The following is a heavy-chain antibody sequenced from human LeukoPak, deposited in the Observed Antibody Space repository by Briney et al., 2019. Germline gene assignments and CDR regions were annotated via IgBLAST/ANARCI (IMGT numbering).Heavy chain of an antibody. CDR1: GFTFDDYA. CDR2: ISWNSGGI. J-gene: IGHJ4*02. CDR3: ARDYTSSFNFDY. V-gene: IGHV3-9*01. Sequence: GGSLRLSCAASGFTFDDYAMHWVRQAPGKGLEWVSGISWNSGGIGYADSVKGRFTISRDNAKNSLYLQMNSLRAEDTAVYYCARDYTSSFNFDYWGQGTLVTVSS. D-gene: IGHD6-6*01.